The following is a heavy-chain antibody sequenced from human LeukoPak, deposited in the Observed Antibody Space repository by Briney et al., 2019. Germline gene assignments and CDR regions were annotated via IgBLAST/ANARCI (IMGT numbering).Heavy chain of an antibody. V-gene: IGHV3-7*01. CDR2: IKQDGSEK. D-gene: IGHD1-26*01. Sequence: PGGSLRLSCAASGFTFSSYWMSWVRQAPGKGLEWVANIKQDGSEKYYVDSVKGRFTISRDNAKNSLYLQMNSLRAEDTAVYYCARSIVGATTGVDYWGQGTLVTVSS. CDR1: GFTFSSYW. J-gene: IGHJ4*02. CDR3: ARSIVGATTGVDY.